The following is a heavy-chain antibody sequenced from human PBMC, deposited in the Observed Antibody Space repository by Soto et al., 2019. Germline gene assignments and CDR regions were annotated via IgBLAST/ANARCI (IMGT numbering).Heavy chain of an antibody. Sequence: GESLKISCKGSGYSFTSYWICWVRQMPGKGLEWMGRIDPRDSYTNYSPSFQGHVTISADKSISTAYLQWSSLKASDAAMYYCARLPLAAAYSDANSWGQGTLVTVSS. J-gene: IGHJ4*02. CDR3: ARLPLAAAYSDANS. CDR2: IDPRDSYT. D-gene: IGHD6-13*01. CDR1: GYSFTSYW. V-gene: IGHV5-10-1*01.